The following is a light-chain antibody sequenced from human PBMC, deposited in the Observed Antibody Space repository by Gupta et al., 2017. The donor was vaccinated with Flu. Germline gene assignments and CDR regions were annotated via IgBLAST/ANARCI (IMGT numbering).Light chain of an antibody. V-gene: IGLV2-14*01. Sequence: QSALTQPASVSGSPGQSITISCTGTSGDVGAYNYVSWYQQNPGKAPKLMIFEVSNRPSGVSNRFSGSKSGNTASLTISGLQAEDEADYYCASYTNWNTLVCGGGTKLTV. CDR3: ASYTNWNTLV. CDR1: SGDVGAYNY. CDR2: EVS. J-gene: IGLJ3*02.